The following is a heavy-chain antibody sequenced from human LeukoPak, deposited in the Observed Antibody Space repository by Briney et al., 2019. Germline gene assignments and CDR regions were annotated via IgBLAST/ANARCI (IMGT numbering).Heavy chain of an antibody. J-gene: IGHJ3*02. CDR2: IYTSGST. Sequence: PSETLSLTCTVSGGSISSGSYYWSWIRQPAGKGLEWIGRIYTSGSTNYNPSLKSRVTISVDTSKNQFSLKLNSVTAADTAVYYCAKSNGYGFIDIWGQGTMVTVSS. CDR3: AKSNGYGFIDI. CDR1: GGSISSGSYY. V-gene: IGHV4-61*02. D-gene: IGHD3/OR15-3a*01.